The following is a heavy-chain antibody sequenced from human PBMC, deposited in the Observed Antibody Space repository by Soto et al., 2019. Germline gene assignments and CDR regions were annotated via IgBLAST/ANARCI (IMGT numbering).Heavy chain of an antibody. CDR3: ARGVHYDSSGYYYFY. V-gene: IGHV1-69*13. CDR1: GGTFSSYA. Sequence: SVKVSCKASGGTFSSYAIDWVRQAPGQGLEWMGGITPIFGTANYAQKFRGRITITADESTSTAYMELRSLRSEDTAVYYCARGVHYDSSGYYYFYWGQGTLVTV. J-gene: IGHJ4*02. CDR2: ITPIFGTA. D-gene: IGHD3-22*01.